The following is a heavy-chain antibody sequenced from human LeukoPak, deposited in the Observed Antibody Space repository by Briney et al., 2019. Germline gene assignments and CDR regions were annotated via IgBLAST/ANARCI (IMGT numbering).Heavy chain of an antibody. CDR3: ARDESIAAAGPYYFDY. CDR1: GFTFSSYS. V-gene: IGHV3-48*01. Sequence: PGGSLRLSCAASGFTFSSYSMNWVRQAPGKGLEWASYISSSSSTIYYADSVKGRFTISRDNAKNSLYLQMNSLRAEDTAVYYCARDESIAAAGPYYFDYWGQGTLVTVSS. CDR2: ISSSSSTI. D-gene: IGHD6-13*01. J-gene: IGHJ4*02.